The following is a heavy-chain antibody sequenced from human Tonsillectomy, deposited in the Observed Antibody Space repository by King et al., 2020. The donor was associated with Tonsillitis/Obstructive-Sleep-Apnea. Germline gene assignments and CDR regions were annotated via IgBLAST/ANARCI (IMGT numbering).Heavy chain of an antibody. V-gene: IGHV1-58*02. CDR3: AADPVALYYGMDV. D-gene: IGHD6-19*01. Sequence: QLVQSGPEVKKPGPSVKVSCKASGFTFTSSAMQWVRQARGQRLEWIGWIVVGSGNTNYAQRFQERVTITRDMSTSTAYMELSSLRSEDTAVYYCAADPVALYYGMDVWGQGTTVTVSS. CDR1: GFTFTSSA. J-gene: IGHJ6*02. CDR2: IVVGSGNT.